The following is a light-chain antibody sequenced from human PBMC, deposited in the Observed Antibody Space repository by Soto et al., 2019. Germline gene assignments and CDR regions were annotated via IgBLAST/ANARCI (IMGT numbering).Light chain of an antibody. Sequence: DIHMTQSPSSVSASVGDRVTINCRASQGISTWLAWYQQRPGKAPKLLMHATSILQTGVPSRFIGSGSGTDFTLNISNLQPEDFATYYCLQTDSFPWTFGQGTKVEIK. CDR3: LQTDSFPWT. CDR2: ATS. J-gene: IGKJ1*01. V-gene: IGKV1-12*01. CDR1: QGISTW.